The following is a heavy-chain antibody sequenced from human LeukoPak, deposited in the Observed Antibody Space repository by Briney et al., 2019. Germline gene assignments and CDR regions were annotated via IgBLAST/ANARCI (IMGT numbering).Heavy chain of an antibody. Sequence: GASVKVSCKASGGTFSSYAISWVRQAPGQGLEWMGGIIPIFGTANYAQKFQGRVTITADESTSTAYMELSSLRSEDTAVYYGARDRDSSSWYDAFDSWGQGTMVTVSS. V-gene: IGHV1-69*01. CDR3: ARDRDSSSWYDAFDS. J-gene: IGHJ3*02. CDR1: GGTFSSYA. D-gene: IGHD6-13*01. CDR2: IIPIFGTA.